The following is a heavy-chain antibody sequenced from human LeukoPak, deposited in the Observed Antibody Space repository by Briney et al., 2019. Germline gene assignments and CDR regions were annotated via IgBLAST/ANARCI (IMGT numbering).Heavy chain of an antibody. CDR3: ARVSYDDSSGYYRYYYYYGMDG. V-gene: IGHV3-21*01. Sequence: GGSLRLSCAASGFTFSSYSMNWVRQAPGKGLEWVSSISSSSSYIYYADSVKGRFTISRDNAKNSLYLQMNSLRAEDTAVYYCARVSYDDSSGYYRYYYYYGMDGWGQGTTVTVSS. CDR2: ISSSSSYI. D-gene: IGHD3-22*01. J-gene: IGHJ6*02. CDR1: GFTFSSYS.